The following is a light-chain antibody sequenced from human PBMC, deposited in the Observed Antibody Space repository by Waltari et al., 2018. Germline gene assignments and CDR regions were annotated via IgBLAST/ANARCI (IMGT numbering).Light chain of an antibody. CDR2: KDT. Sequence: SSELTQPPSVSVSPGQTARIPCSGDKLSSQYVYWYQQKPGQTPILRIRKDTERPSGDPERFSGSTSGTTVTLTITGVQPEDEADYYCQSAHPNTGVVFGGGTKLTVL. V-gene: IGLV3-25*03. CDR1: KLSSQY. CDR3: QSAHPNTGVV. J-gene: IGLJ2*01.